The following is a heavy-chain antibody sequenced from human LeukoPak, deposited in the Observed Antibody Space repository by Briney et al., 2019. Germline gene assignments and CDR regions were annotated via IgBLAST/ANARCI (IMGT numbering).Heavy chain of an antibody. CDR2: ISGSGGST. CDR3: AKAAYCSGGSCYSYYYYYMDV. D-gene: IGHD2-15*01. J-gene: IGHJ6*03. V-gene: IGHV3-23*01. CDR1: GFTFSSNG. Sequence: GGTLRLSCAASGFTFSSNGMTWVRQAPGKGLEWVSAISGSGGSTYYADSVKGRFTISRDNSKNTLYLQMNSLRAEDTAVYYCAKAAYCSGGSCYSYYYYYMDVWGKGTTVTISS.